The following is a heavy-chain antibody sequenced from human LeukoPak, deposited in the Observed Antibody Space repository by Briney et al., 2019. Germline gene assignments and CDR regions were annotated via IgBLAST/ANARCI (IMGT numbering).Heavy chain of an antibody. V-gene: IGHV3-15*01. CDR2: IKSKTDGGTT. Sequence: GGSLRLSCAASGFTFSNAWMSWVRQAPGKGLEWVGRIKSKTDGGTTDYAAPVKGRFTISRDDSKNTLYLQMNSLKTEDTAVYYCTTDKTGDYGYYHYYMDVWGKGTTVTVSS. J-gene: IGHJ6*03. CDR1: GFTFSNAW. CDR3: TTDKTGDYGYYHYYMDV. D-gene: IGHD4-17*01.